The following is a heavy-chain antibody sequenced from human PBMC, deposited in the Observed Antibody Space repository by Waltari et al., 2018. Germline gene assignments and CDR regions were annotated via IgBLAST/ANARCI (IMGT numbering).Heavy chain of an antibody. J-gene: IGHJ6*02. CDR3: ATVSVPSFGVVRYYYYGMDV. Sequence: QVQLVQSGAEVKKPGASVKVSCKVSGYTLTELSMHWVRQAPGKGLEWMGGFDPEDGETIYTQKFQGRVTMTEDTSTDTAYMELSSLRSEDTAVYYCATVSVPSFGVVRYYYYGMDVWGQGTTVTVSS. CDR2: FDPEDGET. D-gene: IGHD3-3*01. V-gene: IGHV1-24*01. CDR1: GYTLTELS.